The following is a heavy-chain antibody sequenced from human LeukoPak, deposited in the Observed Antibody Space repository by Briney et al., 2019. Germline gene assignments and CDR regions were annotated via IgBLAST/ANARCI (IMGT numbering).Heavy chain of an antibody. J-gene: IGHJ6*04. CDR2: TNHSGST. V-gene: IGHV4-34*01. CDR3: ARGSTPPYYYYGMDV. Sequence: SETLSLTCAVYDGSFSGYYWSWIRQPPGKGLEWIGETNHSGSTNYNPSLKSRVTISVDTSKNQFPLKLSSVTAADTAVYYCARGSTPPYYYYGMDVWGKGTTVTVSS. CDR1: DGSFSGYY.